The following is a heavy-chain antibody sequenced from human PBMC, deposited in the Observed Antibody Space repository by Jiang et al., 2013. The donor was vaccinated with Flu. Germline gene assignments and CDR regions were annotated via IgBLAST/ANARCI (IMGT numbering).Heavy chain of an antibody. V-gene: IGHV4-39*01. J-gene: IGHJ1*01. D-gene: IGHD3-10*01. CDR3: GSSNYGIEYFHY. CDR2: LFYSGST. Sequence: GSGLVKPSETLSLTCTVSGGSISTTGYYWGWIRQSPVKGLEWIGSLFYSGSTYYNPSLKSRVTISADASKTQFSLRLSSVSAADTAVYYCGSSNYGIEYFHYWGQGTLVTVSS. CDR1: GGSISTTGYY.